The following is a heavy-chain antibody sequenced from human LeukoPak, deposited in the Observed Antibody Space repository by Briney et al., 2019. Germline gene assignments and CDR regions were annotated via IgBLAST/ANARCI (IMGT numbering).Heavy chain of an antibody. CDR1: GYTFTSYD. J-gene: IGHJ6*03. CDR2: MNPNSGNT. V-gene: IGHV1-8*01. Sequence: ASVKVSCKASGYTFTSYDINWVRQATGQGHEWMGWMNPNSGNTGYAQKFQGRVTMTRNTSISTAYMELSSLRSEDTAVYYCARGSEPYDFWSGYYRYYYYYMDVWGKGTTVTVSS. D-gene: IGHD3-3*01. CDR3: ARGSEPYDFWSGYYRYYYYYMDV.